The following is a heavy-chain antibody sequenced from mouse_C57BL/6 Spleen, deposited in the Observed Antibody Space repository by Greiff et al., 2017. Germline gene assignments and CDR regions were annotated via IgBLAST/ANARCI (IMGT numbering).Heavy chain of an antibody. CDR3: SRGGYGNYEGY. Sequence: QVQLQQPGAELVRPGSSVKLSCKASGYTFTSYWMHWVKQRPIQGLEWIGNIDPSDSATPYNQNFKDKATLTVDKSSSTAYMQLSSLTSEDSAVYYCSRGGYGNYEGYWGQGTTLTVSS. D-gene: IGHD2-10*02. CDR2: IDPSDSAT. V-gene: IGHV1-52*01. J-gene: IGHJ2*01. CDR1: GYTFTSYW.